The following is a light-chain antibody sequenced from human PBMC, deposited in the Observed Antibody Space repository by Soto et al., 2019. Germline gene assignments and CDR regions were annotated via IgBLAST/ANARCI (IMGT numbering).Light chain of an antibody. J-gene: IGKJ1*01. CDR3: QQYSTWT. V-gene: IGKV1-5*01. CDR2: DAS. CDR1: QSISSW. Sequence: DIQMTQSPSTLSASVGDRVTITCRASQSISSWLAWYQQKPGKAPKLLIYDASSLESGVPSRFSGSGSGTEFTLTISSLQPDDFATYHCQQYSTWTFGQGTKVEIK.